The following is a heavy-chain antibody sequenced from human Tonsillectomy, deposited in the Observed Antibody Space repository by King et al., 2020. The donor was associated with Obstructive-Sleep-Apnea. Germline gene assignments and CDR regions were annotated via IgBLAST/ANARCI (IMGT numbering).Heavy chain of an antibody. CDR3: AREIRSYNYFAFDL. CDR2: IYHSGGV. D-gene: IGHD5-24*01. V-gene: IGHV4-59*11. CDR1: GGSISDHY. Sequence: VQLQESGPGLVKPSGTLSLTCSVSGGSISDHYWSWIRQPPGKGLEWIGHIYHSGGVDYNSSLESRVTISVGASKSQFSLKLRSVTAADTAVYYCAREIRSYNYFAFDLWGQGTRVTVSS. J-gene: IGHJ3*01.